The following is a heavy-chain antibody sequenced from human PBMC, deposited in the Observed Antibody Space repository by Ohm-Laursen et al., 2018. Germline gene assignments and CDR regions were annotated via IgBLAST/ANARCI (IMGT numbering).Heavy chain of an antibody. CDR1: GFTFDDYA. V-gene: IGHV3-9*01. D-gene: IGHD3-10*01. Sequence: SLRLSCAASGFTFDDYAMHWVRQAPGKGLEWVSGISWNSGSIGYADSVKGRFTISRDNAKNSLYLQMNSLRAEDTAVYYCARRGVTGAFDIWGQGTMVTVSS. CDR3: ARRGVTGAFDI. J-gene: IGHJ3*02. CDR2: ISWNSGSI.